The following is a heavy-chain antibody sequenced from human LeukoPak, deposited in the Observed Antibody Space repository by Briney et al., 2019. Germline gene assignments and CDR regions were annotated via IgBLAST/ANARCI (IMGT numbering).Heavy chain of an antibody. CDR3: ARGTTGHQSYEFYYMDV. CDR2: ISHSGMTI. D-gene: IGHD3/OR15-3a*01. CDR1: GFNFGDEF. J-gene: IGHJ6*03. V-gene: IGHV3-11*01. Sequence: GGSLRLSCAASGFNFGDEFMTWIRQAPGKGLEWISFISHSGMTISYAGSVRGRFTISRDNAKNSLFLQMTNLGAEDTALYYCARGTTGHQSYEFYYMDVWGKGTPVIVSS.